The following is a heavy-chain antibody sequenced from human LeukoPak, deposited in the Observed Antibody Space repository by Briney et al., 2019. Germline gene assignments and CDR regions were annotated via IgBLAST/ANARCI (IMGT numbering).Heavy chain of an antibody. CDR3: ARGPRWRGSGRSYYYGMDV. Sequence: SETLSLTCTVSSGSITTYYWNWIRQSPGKRPEWIGYVFHTGITEYNPSFESRVTMSMDTSKRQFSLSLTSVTTADTARYYCARGPRWRGSGRSYYYGMDVWGNGTTVTVSS. J-gene: IGHJ6*04. V-gene: IGHV4-59*01. CDR2: VFHTGIT. CDR1: SGSITTYY. D-gene: IGHD3-10*01.